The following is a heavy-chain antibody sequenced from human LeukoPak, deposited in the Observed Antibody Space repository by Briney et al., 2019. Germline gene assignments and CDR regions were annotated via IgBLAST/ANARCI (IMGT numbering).Heavy chain of an antibody. CDR2: IWYDGSNK. Sequence: GGSLRLSCAASGFTFSSYGMHWVRQAPGKGLEWVAVIWYDGSNKYYADSVKGRFTISRDNSKNTLYLQMNSLRAEDTAVHYCARGVRGVISWFDPWGQGTLVTVSS. CDR1: GFTFSSYG. D-gene: IGHD3-10*01. V-gene: IGHV3-33*01. CDR3: ARGVRGVISWFDP. J-gene: IGHJ5*02.